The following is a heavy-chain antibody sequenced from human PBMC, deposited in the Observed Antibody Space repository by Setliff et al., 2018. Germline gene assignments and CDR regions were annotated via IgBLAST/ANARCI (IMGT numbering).Heavy chain of an antibody. CDR2: IYHSGST. CDR3: ARGRKRTYYYDSSGYSPFDY. V-gene: IGHV4-38-2*02. Sequence: SETLSLTCTVSGYSISSGYYWGWIRQPPGKGLEWIGSIYHSGSTYYNPSLKSRVTISVDTSKNQFSLKLSSVTAADTAVYYCARGRKRTYYYDSSGYSPFDYWGQGTLVTVSS. CDR1: GYSISSGYY. D-gene: IGHD3-22*01. J-gene: IGHJ4*02.